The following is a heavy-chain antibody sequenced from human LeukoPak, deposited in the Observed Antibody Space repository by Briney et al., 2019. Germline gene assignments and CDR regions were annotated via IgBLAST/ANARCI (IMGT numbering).Heavy chain of an antibody. V-gene: IGHV4-61*08. D-gene: IGHD3-22*01. CDR2: IYYSGST. CDR1: GDSVSSGGYY. Sequence: SQTLSLTCSVSGDSVSSGGYYWSWIRQPPGKGLEWIGYIYYSGSTNYNPSLKSRVTISVDTSKNQFSLKLSSVTAADTAVYYCARVTWYYDSSGYYYYFDYWGQGTLVTVSS. CDR3: ARVTWYYDSSGYYYYFDY. J-gene: IGHJ4*02.